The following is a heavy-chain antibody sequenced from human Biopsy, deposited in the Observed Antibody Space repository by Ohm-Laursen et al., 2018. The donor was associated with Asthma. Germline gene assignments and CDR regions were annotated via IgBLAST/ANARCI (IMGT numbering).Heavy chain of an antibody. D-gene: IGHD2/OR15-2a*01. V-gene: IGHV1-58*01. J-gene: IGHJ4*01. CDR2: IVLASGAT. CDR1: GVALSGYT. CDR3: AAGRTSLQGESLI. Sequence: SSVKVSCNASGVALSGYTFEWVRQAPGLGLEWIGWIVLASGATNYAQNFQDRLTVTRDMSAGSVSMELRGLSSTDTAVYYCAAGRTSLQGESLIWGQGTLVSVSS.